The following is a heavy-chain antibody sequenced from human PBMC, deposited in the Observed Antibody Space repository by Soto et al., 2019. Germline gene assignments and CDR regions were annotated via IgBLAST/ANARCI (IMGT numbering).Heavy chain of an antibody. J-gene: IGHJ4*02. CDR1: GFTFSSYS. Sequence: GGSLRLSYAASGFTFSSYSMNWVRQAPGKGLEWVSSISSSSSYIYYADSVKGRFTISRDNAKNSLYLQMNSLRAEDTAVYYCARDPGITGTTSFDYWGQGTLVTVSS. CDR3: ARDPGITGTTSFDY. V-gene: IGHV3-21*01. CDR2: ISSSSSYI. D-gene: IGHD1-7*01.